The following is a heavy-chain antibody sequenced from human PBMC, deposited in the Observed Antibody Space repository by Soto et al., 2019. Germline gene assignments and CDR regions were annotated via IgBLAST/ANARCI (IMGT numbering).Heavy chain of an antibody. CDR3: ARDKDWAFDY. D-gene: IGHD3-9*01. J-gene: IGHJ4*02. CDR2: IYYSGST. CDR1: GGTISSWY. Sequence: SETLSLTCTVSGGTISSWYWSWIRQPPGKGLEWIGYIYYSGSTNYNPSLKSRVTISVDTSKNSLFLLMSSLRAEDTAVYYCARDKDWAFDYWGQGTQVTVSS. V-gene: IGHV4-59*12.